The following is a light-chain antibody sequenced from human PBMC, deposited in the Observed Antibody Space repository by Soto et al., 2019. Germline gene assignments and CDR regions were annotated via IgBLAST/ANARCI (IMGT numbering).Light chain of an antibody. CDR3: QQLNSYPPFT. CDR2: AAS. V-gene: IGKV1-9*01. Sequence: DIQLTQSPSFLYASVGDRVTITCRASQGISSYLAWYQQKPGKAPKLLIYAASTLQSGVPSRFSGSGSGTEFTLTICSLQPEDFSTYYCQQLNSYPPFTFGPGTKVDIK. CDR1: QGISSY. J-gene: IGKJ3*01.